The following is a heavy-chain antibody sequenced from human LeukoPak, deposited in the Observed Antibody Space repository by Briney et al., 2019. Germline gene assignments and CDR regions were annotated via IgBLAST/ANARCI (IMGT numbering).Heavy chain of an antibody. D-gene: IGHD4-17*01. CDR2: IYSGGST. J-gene: IGHJ6*03. CDR1: EFSVGSNY. CDR3: AMRGYGDWYYYYMDV. Sequence: GGSLRLSCAASEFSVGSNYMTWVRQAPGKGLKWVSLIYSGGSTYYADSVKGRFTISRDNSKNTLYLQMNSLRAEDTAVYYCAMRGYGDWYYYYMDVWGKGTTVTVSS. V-gene: IGHV3-66*01.